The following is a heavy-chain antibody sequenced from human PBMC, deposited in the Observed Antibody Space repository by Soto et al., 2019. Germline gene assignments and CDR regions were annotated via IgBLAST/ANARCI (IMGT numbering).Heavy chain of an antibody. J-gene: IGHJ5*02. CDR3: AREGALKPFSS. V-gene: IGHV3-21*01. CDR2: ISGSSIYI. Sequence: GGSLRLSCVASGFTFSNYNMNWVRQAPGKGLEWVSHISGSSIYIHYADSVRGRFTISRDNAKDSVYLQMDSLRVEDTAVYYCAREGALKPFSSWGQGALVTVSS. CDR1: GFTFSNYN.